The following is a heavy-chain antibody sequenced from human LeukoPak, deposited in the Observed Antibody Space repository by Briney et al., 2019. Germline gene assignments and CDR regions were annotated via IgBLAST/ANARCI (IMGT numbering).Heavy chain of an antibody. V-gene: IGHV7-4-1*02. D-gene: IGHD3-10*01. Sequence: ASVKVSCKASGYTFTNYAMNWVRQAPGQGLEWMGWINTNTGNPTYAQGFTRRVVSSLDTSVSTAYLEISSLKAEDTAVYYCARESNYYGSGSTDYWGQGTLVTVSS. CDR3: ARESNYYGSGSTDY. J-gene: IGHJ4*02. CDR2: INTNTGNP. CDR1: GYTFTNYA.